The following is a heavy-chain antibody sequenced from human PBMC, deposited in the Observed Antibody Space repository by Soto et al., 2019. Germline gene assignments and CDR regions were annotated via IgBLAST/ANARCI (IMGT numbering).Heavy chain of an antibody. CDR2: ISGSGGTT. V-gene: IGHV3-23*01. D-gene: IGHD6-13*01. Sequence: GGSLRLSCVASGFTFSNYAMSWVRQAPGKGLEWVSGISGSGGTTYYADSVKGRFTISRDNSKNTLFLQMNSLRAGDTAVYYCARRSSSWYFDYWGQGTLVTVSS. CDR3: ARRSSSWYFDY. CDR1: GFTFSNYA. J-gene: IGHJ4*02.